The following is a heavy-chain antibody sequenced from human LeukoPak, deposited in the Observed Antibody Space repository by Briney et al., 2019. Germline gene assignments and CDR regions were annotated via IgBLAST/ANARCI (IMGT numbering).Heavy chain of an antibody. CDR3: ARGILTGYYKSTFDY. CDR2: IYYSGST. D-gene: IGHD3-9*01. V-gene: IGHV4-59*01. CDR1: GDSISSYY. Sequence: SETLSLTCTVSGDSISSYYWSWIRQPPGKGLEWIGYIYYSGSTNYNPSLKSRVTISVDTSKNQFSLKLSSVTAADTAVYYCARGILTGYYKSTFDYWGQGTLVTVSS. J-gene: IGHJ4*02.